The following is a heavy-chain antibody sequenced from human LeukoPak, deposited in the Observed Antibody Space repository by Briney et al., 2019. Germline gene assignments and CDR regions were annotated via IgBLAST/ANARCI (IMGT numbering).Heavy chain of an antibody. V-gene: IGHV4-39*01. D-gene: IGHD2/OR15-2a*01. CDR1: GGFISSSSYY. CDR3: VRHWRRISLLDY. CDR2: IYYSGST. J-gene: IGHJ4*02. Sequence: PSETLSLTCTSGGFISSSSYYWGWIRQPPGKGLEWIGSIYYSGSTYYNPSLKSRVTISVDTSKNQFSLKLSSVTAADTAVYYCVRHWRRISLLDYWGQGTLVTVSS.